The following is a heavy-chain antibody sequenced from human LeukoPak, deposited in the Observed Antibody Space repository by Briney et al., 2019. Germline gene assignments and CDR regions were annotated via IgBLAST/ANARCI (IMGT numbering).Heavy chain of an antibody. Sequence: GGSLRLSCAASGFTFSSYAMHWVRQAPGKGLEWVAVISYDGSNKYYADSVKGRFTISRDNSKNTLYLQMNSLRAEDTAVYYCARDVAARGDYFDYWGQGTLVTVSS. CDR2: ISYDGSNK. J-gene: IGHJ4*02. D-gene: IGHD6-6*01. V-gene: IGHV3-30-3*01. CDR3: ARDVAARGDYFDY. CDR1: GFTFSSYA.